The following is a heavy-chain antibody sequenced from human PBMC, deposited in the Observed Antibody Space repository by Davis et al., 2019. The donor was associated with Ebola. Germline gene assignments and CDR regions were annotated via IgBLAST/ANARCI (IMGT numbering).Heavy chain of an antibody. CDR1: GFTFSSYA. Sequence: GESLKISCAASGFTFSSYAMHWVRQAPGKGLEWVSGIKTAGDTYYPGSVKGRFTISRENAKNSLYLQMNSLRAGDTAVYYCARGVVVRGVSYYAMDVWGKGTTVTVSS. D-gene: IGHD3-10*01. J-gene: IGHJ6*04. V-gene: IGHV3-13*01. CDR3: ARGVVVRGVSYYAMDV. CDR2: IKTAGDT.